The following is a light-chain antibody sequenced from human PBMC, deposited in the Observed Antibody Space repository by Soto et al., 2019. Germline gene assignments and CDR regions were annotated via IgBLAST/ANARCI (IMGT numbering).Light chain of an antibody. V-gene: IGLV1-40*01. CDR2: GHI. CDR1: SSNIGAGYD. J-gene: IGLJ1*01. CDR3: QSHDSGLNIYV. Sequence: QSVLSQPPSVSGAPGQRVTISCTGSSSNIGAGYDVHWYQQLPGTAPKLLIYGHINRPSGVPDRFSGSKSGTSASLAITGLQAEDEADYYCQSHDSGLNIYVFGTGTKLTVL.